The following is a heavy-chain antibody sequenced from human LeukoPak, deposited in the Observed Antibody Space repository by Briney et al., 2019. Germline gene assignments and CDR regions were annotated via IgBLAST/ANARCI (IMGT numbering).Heavy chain of an antibody. J-gene: IGHJ4*02. CDR1: GFTFSSYV. CDR3: AKGGFFYGDYDFDY. D-gene: IGHD4-17*01. Sequence: GGSLRLSRAASGFTFSSYVMSWVRQAPGKGLEWISAISGSGGSTYYADSVKGRFTISRDNSKNTLYLQMNSLRAEDTAVYYCAKGGFFYGDYDFDYWGQGTLVTVSS. V-gene: IGHV3-23*01. CDR2: ISGSGGST.